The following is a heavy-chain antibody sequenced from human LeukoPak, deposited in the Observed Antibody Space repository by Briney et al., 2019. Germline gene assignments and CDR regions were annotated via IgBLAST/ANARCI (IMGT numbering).Heavy chain of an antibody. CDR1: GYTFTSYG. CDR2: ISAYNGNT. J-gene: IGHJ4*02. D-gene: IGHD1-26*01. V-gene: IGHV1-18*01. Sequence: ASVKVPCKASGYTFTSYGISWVRQAPGQGREWMGWISAYNGNTNYAQKLQGRVTMTTDTSTRTAYMELRSLSSDDTAVYYCARDQVGARGCFDYWGQGTLVTVSS. CDR3: ARDQVGARGCFDY.